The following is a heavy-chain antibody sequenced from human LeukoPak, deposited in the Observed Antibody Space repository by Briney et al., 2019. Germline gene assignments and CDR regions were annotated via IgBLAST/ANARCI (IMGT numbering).Heavy chain of an antibody. CDR2: LYISGST. J-gene: IGHJ4*02. Sequence: SETLSLTCTVSGGSISNYYWNWIRQPAGKGLEWIGRLYISGSTDYNPSLKSRVSISVDTSKNQFSLKLSSVTAADTAVYYCARGFDYWGQGTLVTVSS. V-gene: IGHV4-4*07. CDR3: ARGFDY. CDR1: GGSISNYY.